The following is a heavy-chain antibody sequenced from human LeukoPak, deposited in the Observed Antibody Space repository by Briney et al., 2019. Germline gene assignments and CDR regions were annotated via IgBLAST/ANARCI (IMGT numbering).Heavy chain of an antibody. J-gene: IGHJ4*02. V-gene: IGHV1-46*01. CDR2: INPSGGST. Sequence: ASVKVSCKASGYTFTSYYMHWVRQAPGQGLEWMGIINPSGGSTSYAQKFQGRVTMTRDTSASTVYMELSSSRSEDTAVYYCAVRGYSYGYYFDYWGQGTLVTVSS. CDR1: GYTFTSYY. D-gene: IGHD5-18*01. CDR3: AVRGYSYGYYFDY.